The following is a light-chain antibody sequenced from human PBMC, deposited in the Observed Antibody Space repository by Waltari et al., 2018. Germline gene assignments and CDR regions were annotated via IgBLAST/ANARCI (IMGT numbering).Light chain of an antibody. CDR3: SSYAGSNNYVL. J-gene: IGLJ2*01. V-gene: IGLV2-8*01. CDR2: EVN. CDR1: SSDVGGYNY. Sequence: QSALTQPPSASGSPGQSVTISCTGTSSDVGGYNYVSWYQQHPGKAPKLMIYEVNNRPSGVPGRFSGSESGNTACLTVAGVQAEDEADYYCSSYAGSNNYVLFGGGTKLTVL.